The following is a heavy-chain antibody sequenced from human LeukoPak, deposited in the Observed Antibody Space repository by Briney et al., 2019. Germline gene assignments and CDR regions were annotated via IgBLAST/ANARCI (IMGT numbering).Heavy chain of an antibody. CDR2: IWYDGSNK. CDR1: GFTFSSYA. Sequence: GGSLRLSCAASGFTFSSYAMSWVRQAPGKGLEWVAVIWYDGSNKYYADSVKGRFTISRDNSKNTLYLQMNSLRAEDTAVYYCARDLGGYCSSTSCYTGAFDIWGQGTMVTVSS. V-gene: IGHV3-33*08. CDR3: ARDLGGYCSSTSCYTGAFDI. J-gene: IGHJ3*02. D-gene: IGHD2-2*02.